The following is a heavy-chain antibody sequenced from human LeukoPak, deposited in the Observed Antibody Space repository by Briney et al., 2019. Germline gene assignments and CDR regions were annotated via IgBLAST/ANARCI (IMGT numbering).Heavy chain of an antibody. CDR3: ARQYYDNTGYYYFDY. CDR2: MYYSGST. J-gene: IGHJ4*02. CDR1: GGSITGSSYY. Sequence: SETLSLTCTVSGGSITGSSYYWGWIRQPPGKGLEWIGSMYYSGSTYYNPSLKSRRTISVDKSKNQFSLKLTSVTAADTAVYYCARQYYDNTGYYYFDYWGQGTLVTVSS. V-gene: IGHV4-39*01. D-gene: IGHD3-22*01.